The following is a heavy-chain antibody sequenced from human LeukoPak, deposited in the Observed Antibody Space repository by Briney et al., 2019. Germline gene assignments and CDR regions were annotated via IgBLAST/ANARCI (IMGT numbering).Heavy chain of an antibody. V-gene: IGHV3-49*03. J-gene: IGHJ4*02. CDR3: TREGDHTLSDFDY. CDR2: IRSKAYGGTT. Sequence: PGRSLRLSCTASGFTFGDYAMSWFRQAPGKGLEWVGFIRSKAYGGTTEYAASVKGRFTISRDDSKSIAYLQMNSLKTEDTAVYYCTREGDHTLSDFDYWGQGTLITVSS. D-gene: IGHD3-10*01. CDR1: GFTFGDYA.